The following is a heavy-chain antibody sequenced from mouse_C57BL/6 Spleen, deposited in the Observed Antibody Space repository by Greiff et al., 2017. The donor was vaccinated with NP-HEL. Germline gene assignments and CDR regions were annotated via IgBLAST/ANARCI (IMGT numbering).Heavy chain of an antibody. CDR1: GYAFSSSW. CDR3: ARRAQATNAMDY. V-gene: IGHV1-82*01. D-gene: IGHD3-2*02. J-gene: IGHJ4*01. Sequence: VQLQQSGPELVKPGASVKISCKASGYAFSSSWMNWVKQRPGKGLEWIGRIYPGDGDTNYNGKFKGKATLTADKSSSTADMQLSSLTSEDSAVYFCARRAQATNAMDYWGQGTSVTVSS. CDR2: IYPGDGDT.